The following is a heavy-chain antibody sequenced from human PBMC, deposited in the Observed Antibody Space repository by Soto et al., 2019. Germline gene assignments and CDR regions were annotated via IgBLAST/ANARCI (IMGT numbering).Heavy chain of an antibody. V-gene: IGHV3-66*01. CDR2: IYSGGST. CDR3: ARGARNALRYFDWLFFFDY. Sequence: GSLRLSCAASGFTVSSNYMSWVRQAPGKGLEWVSVIYSGGSTYYADSVKGRFTISRDNSKNTLYLQMNSLRAEDTAVYYCARGARNALRYFDWLFFFDYWGQGTLVTSPQ. J-gene: IGHJ4*02. D-gene: IGHD3-9*01. CDR1: GFTVSSNY.